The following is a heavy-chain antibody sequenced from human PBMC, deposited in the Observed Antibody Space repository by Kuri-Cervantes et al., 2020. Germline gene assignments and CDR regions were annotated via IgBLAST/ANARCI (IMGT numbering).Heavy chain of an antibody. CDR1: GFTFSDYY. D-gene: IGHD5-24*01. Sequence: GESLKISCAASGFTFSDYYMSWIRQAPGKGLEWVSYISSSGSTIYYADSVKGRFTISRDNAKNSLYLLMNSLRAEDTAVYYCATFTRRAGYYMEVWGKGTTVTVSS. J-gene: IGHJ6*03. CDR3: ATFTRRAGYYMEV. V-gene: IGHV3-11*04. CDR2: ISSSGSTI.